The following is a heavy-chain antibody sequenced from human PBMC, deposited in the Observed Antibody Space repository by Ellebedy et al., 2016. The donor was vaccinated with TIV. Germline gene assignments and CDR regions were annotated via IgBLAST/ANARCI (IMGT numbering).Heavy chain of an antibody. CDR2: ISYDGNNK. V-gene: IGHV3-30*04. J-gene: IGHJ3*02. D-gene: IGHD4-17*01. CDR3: ATDGSFGDYLSPTHAFVM. Sequence: GGSLRLSCAASGFTFSHHAFYWVRQAPGKGLEWVTIISYDGNNKFYLDSVEGRFSISRDNAKNSLYLQMNSLRAEDTAVYYCATDGSFGDYLSPTHAFVMWGQGTMVTVSS. CDR1: GFTFSHHA.